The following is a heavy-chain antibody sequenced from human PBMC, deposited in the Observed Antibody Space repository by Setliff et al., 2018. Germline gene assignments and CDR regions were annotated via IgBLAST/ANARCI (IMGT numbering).Heavy chain of an antibody. CDR3: ARHEFVGGYYGSVTYRHFDY. CDR2: IYYTGTA. CDR1: GDSISSTSYQ. V-gene: IGHV4-39*01. D-gene: IGHD3-10*01. J-gene: IGHJ4*02. Sequence: SETLSLTCTVSGDSISSTSYQWGWVRQPPGEGLEWIGSIYYTGTAYYNPSLKSRVTISVDTSKNQFSLQVTSLAATDTALYFCARHEFVGGYYGSVTYRHFDYWGQGILVTVS.